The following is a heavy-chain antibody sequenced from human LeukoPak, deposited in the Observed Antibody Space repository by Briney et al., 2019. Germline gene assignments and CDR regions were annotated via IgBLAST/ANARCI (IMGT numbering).Heavy chain of an antibody. D-gene: IGHD2-15*01. V-gene: IGHV3-30*04. CDR3: ARDAPIVVVVAATRGAPDY. J-gene: IGHJ4*02. CDR1: GFTFSSYA. CDR2: ISYDGSNK. Sequence: GGSLRLSCAASGFTFSSYAMHWVRQAPGKGRGWVAVISYDGSNKYYADSVKGRFTISRDNSKNTLYLQMNSLGAEDTAVYYCARDAPIVVVVAATRGAPDYWGQGTLVTVSS.